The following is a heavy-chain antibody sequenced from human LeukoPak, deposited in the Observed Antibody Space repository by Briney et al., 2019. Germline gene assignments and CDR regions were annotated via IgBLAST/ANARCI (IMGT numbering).Heavy chain of an antibody. CDR3: AREFLGIAVLD. V-gene: IGHV1-46*01. CDR2: INPSGGST. Sequence: ASVKVSCKASVYTFTSYYMHWVRQAPGQGLEWMGIINPSGGSTSYAQKFQGRVTMTRDTSTSTVYMELSSLRSEDTAVYYCAREFLGIAVLDWGQGTLVTVSS. CDR1: VYTFTSYY. D-gene: IGHD6-19*01. J-gene: IGHJ4*02.